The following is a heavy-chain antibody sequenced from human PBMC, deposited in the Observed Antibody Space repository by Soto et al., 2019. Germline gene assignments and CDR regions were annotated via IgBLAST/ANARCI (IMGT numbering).Heavy chain of an antibody. CDR1: GRSISSVNYY. CDR2: IYYSGST. V-gene: IGHV4-30-4*01. CDR3: ARYGSGECNRGSCYSPFDY. Sequence: QVQLQESGPGLVKPSQTLSLTCTVSGRSISSVNYYWSWIRQPPGKGLEWIGYIYYSGSTYYNPSLRSRVIISGDTSNNQFSLKLSSVTAADTAVYYCARYGSGECNRGSCYSPFDYWGQGTLVTVSS. D-gene: IGHD2-15*01. J-gene: IGHJ4*02.